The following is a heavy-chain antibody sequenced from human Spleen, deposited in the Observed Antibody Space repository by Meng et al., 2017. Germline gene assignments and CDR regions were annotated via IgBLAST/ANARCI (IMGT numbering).Heavy chain of an antibody. J-gene: IGHJ4*02. D-gene: IGHD3-22*01. CDR1: GFSVSHNY. V-gene: IGHV3-66*01. Sequence: GESLKISCAASGFSVSHNYMSWVRQATGKGLEWVSVIYSVGNTYYAGSVKGRFTISRDNTKNSLYLQMNSLRAEDTAVYYCSRGEYDSDFDYWGQGTLVTVSS. CDR3: SRGEYDSDFDY. CDR2: IYSVGNT.